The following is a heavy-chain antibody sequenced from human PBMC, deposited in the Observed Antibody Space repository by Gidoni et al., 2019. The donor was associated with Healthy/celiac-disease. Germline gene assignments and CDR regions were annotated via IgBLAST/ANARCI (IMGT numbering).Heavy chain of an antibody. CDR3: AKPLTVKDIVLY. Sequence: EVQLLESGGGLVQPGGSLRLSCAASGFPFSSYARSWVHQAPGKGREWVSAISGSGGSTYYADSVKGRFTISRDNSKNTLYLQMNSLRAEDTAVYYCAKPLTVKDIVLYWGQGTLVTVSS. J-gene: IGHJ4*02. CDR1: GFPFSSYA. CDR2: ISGSGGST. D-gene: IGHD2-8*01. V-gene: IGHV3-23*01.